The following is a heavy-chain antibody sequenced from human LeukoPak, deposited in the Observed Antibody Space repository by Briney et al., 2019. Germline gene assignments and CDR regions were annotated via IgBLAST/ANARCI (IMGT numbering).Heavy chain of an antibody. D-gene: IGHD3-16*02. CDR2: ISSSSSYI. CDR1: GFTSSSYS. CDR3: ARDGGEDDYVWGSYRTYYFDY. J-gene: IGHJ4*02. V-gene: IGHV3-21*01. Sequence: GGSLRLSCAASGFTSSSYSMNWVRQAPGKGLEWVSSISSSSSYIYYADSVKGRFTISRDNAKNSLYLQMNSLRAEDTAVYYCARDGGEDDYVWGSYRTYYFDYWGQGTLVTVSS.